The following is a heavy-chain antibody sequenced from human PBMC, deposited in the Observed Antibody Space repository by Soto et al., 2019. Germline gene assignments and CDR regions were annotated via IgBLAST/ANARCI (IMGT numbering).Heavy chain of an antibody. CDR1: GGSISSYY. D-gene: IGHD3-3*01. V-gene: IGHV4-59*01. Sequence: SETLSLTCTVSGGSISSYYWSWIRQSPGKGLDWIGYIYYIGSTNYNPSLKSRVTISVDTSKNQFSLKLSSVTAADTAVYYCARSTKSITIFGLDHLPPWDIWGQGTMVTVSS. CDR2: IYYIGST. J-gene: IGHJ3*02. CDR3: ARSTKSITIFGLDHLPPWDI.